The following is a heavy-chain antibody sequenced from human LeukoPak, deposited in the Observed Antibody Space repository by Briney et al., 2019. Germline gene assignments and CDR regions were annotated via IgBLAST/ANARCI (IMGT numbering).Heavy chain of an antibody. CDR3: ARDTNWGFDY. J-gene: IGHJ4*02. CDR1: GFTFSSYA. CDR2: IGASGGTT. D-gene: IGHD7-27*01. V-gene: IGHV3-23*01. Sequence: GSLRLSCAASGFTFSSYAMSWVRQAPGKGLEWVSVIGASGGTTYYADSVKGRFTISRDNSKKTLYLQMNSLRADDTAVYYCARDTNWGFDYWGQGTVVTVSS.